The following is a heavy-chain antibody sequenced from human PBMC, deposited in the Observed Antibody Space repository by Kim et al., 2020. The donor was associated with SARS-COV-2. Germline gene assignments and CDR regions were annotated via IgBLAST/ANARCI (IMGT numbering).Heavy chain of an antibody. CDR2: INHSGAT. V-gene: IGHV4-34*01. CDR3: ARGWAGVVPSPILGIGPHYDYYAMDV. CDR1: VGSLSGYH. J-gene: IGHJ6*02. D-gene: IGHD7-27*01. Sequence: SETLSLTCAVYVGSLSGYHWTWVRQPPGKGLEWIGEINHSGATNYNPCLRSRVAISIDTSKNQFSLKLNSVTAADTSVYFCARGWAGVVPSPILGIGPHYDYYAMDVWGRGTTVTVSS.